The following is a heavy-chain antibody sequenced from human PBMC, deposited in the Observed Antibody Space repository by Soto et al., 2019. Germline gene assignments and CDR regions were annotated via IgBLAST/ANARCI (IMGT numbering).Heavy chain of an antibody. J-gene: IGHJ5*02. CDR3: ASSPSQGGWFDP. Sequence: PGGSLRLSCAASGFTFSSYSMNWVRQAPGKGLEWVSSISSSSSYIYYADSVKGRFTISRDNAKNSLYLQMNSLRAEDTAVYYCASSPSQGGWFDPWGQGTLVTVSS. CDR2: ISSSSSYI. CDR1: GFTFSSYS. D-gene: IGHD3-16*01. V-gene: IGHV3-21*01.